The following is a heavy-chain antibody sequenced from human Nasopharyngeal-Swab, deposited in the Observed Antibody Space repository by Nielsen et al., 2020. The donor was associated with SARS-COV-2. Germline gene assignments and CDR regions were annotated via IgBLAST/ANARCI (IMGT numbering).Heavy chain of an antibody. CDR3: ANAAGTSDY. J-gene: IGHJ4*02. D-gene: IGHD6-13*01. CDR2: ISYDGSNK. V-gene: IGHV3-30*18. Sequence: GGSLRLSCAASGFTFSSYGMHWVRQAPGKGLEWVAVISYDGSNKYYADSVKGRFTIPRDNSKNTLYLQMNSLRAEDTAVYYCANAAGTSDYWGQGTLVTVSS. CDR1: GFTFSSYG.